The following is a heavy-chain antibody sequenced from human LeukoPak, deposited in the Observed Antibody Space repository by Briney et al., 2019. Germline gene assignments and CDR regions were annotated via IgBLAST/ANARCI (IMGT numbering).Heavy chain of an antibody. V-gene: IGHV4-38-2*02. J-gene: IGHJ4*02. CDR2: IYHSGST. CDR3: ARGNWNDVVGYYFDY. Sequence: SETLSLTCTVSGYSISSGYYWGWIRQPPVQGLEWIGSIYHSGSTYYNPSLKSRVTISVDTSKNQFSLKLSSVTAADTAVYYCARGNWNDVVGYYFDYWGQGTLVTVSS. D-gene: IGHD1-1*01. CDR1: GYSISSGYY.